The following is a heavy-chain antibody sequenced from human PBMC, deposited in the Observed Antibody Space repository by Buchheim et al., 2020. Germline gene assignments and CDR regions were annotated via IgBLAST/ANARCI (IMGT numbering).Heavy chain of an antibody. V-gene: IGHV1-2*05. D-gene: IGHD3-16*02. CDR3: ARDKGPPPLLMRYDYVWGSYLHY. Sequence: QVQLVQSGAEVKKPGASVKVSCKASGYTFTGYYMHWVRQAPGQGLEWMGRINPNSGGTNYAQKFQGRVTMTRYTSISTAYMELSRLRSDDTVVYYCARDKGPPPLLMRYDYVWGSYLHYWGQGTL. CDR1: GYTFTGYY. CDR2: INPNSGGT. J-gene: IGHJ4*02.